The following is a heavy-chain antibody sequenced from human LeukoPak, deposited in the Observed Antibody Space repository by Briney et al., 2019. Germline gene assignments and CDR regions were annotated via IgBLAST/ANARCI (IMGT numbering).Heavy chain of an antibody. CDR2: ISSSSSYI. D-gene: IGHD1-26*01. J-gene: IGHJ3*02. V-gene: IGHV3-21*01. CDR1: GFTFSSYS. Sequence: GGFLRLSCAASGFTFSSYSMNWVRQAPGKGLEWDSSISSSSSYIYYADSVKGRFTISRDNAKNSLYLQMNSLRAEDTAVYYCAREIWSFLQGSPTRDAFDIWGQGTMVTVSS. CDR3: AREIWSFLQGSPTRDAFDI.